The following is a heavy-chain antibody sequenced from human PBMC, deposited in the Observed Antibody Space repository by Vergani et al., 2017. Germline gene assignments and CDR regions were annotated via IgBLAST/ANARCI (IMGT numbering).Heavy chain of an antibody. Sequence: VQLVESGGGVVQPGRSLRLSCAASGFTFDDYAMHWVRQAPGKGLEWVSGISWNSGSIGYADSVKGRFTISRDNAKNSLYLQMNSLRAEDTALYYCAKGPRLAYCGGDCSYWYFDLWGRGTLVTVSS. J-gene: IGHJ2*01. D-gene: IGHD2-21*01. CDR3: AKGPRLAYCGGDCSYWYFDL. V-gene: IGHV3-9*01. CDR2: ISWNSGSI. CDR1: GFTFDDYA.